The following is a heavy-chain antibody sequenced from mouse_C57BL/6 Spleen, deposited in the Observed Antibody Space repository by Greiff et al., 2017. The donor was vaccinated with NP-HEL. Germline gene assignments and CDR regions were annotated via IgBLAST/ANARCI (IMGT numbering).Heavy chain of an antibody. D-gene: IGHD2-14*01. V-gene: IGHV1-64*01. J-gene: IGHJ1*03. CDR3: ARREGTHWYFDV. Sequence: VQLQQPGAELVKPGASVKLSCKASGYTFTSYWMHWVKQRPGQGLEWIGMIHPNSGSTNYNEKFKSKATLTVDKSSSTAYMQLSSLTSEDSAVYYCARREGTHWYFDVWGTGTTVTVSS. CDR2: IHPNSGST. CDR1: GYTFTSYW.